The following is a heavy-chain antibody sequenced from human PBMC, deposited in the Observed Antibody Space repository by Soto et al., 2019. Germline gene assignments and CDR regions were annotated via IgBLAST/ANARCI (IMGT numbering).Heavy chain of an antibody. J-gene: IGHJ5*02. CDR1: GYTFTSYG. CDR2: ISAYDGNT. D-gene: IGHD1-7*01. CDR3: AGSITGTTDLPVWFDP. Sequence: QVQLVQSGAEVKKPGASVKVSCKASGYTFTSYGISWVRQAPGQGLEWMGWISAYDGNTNYAQKLQGRVTMTTDTSTSTAYMELRSLRSDDTAVYYCAGSITGTTDLPVWFDPWGQGTLGTVFS. V-gene: IGHV1-18*01.